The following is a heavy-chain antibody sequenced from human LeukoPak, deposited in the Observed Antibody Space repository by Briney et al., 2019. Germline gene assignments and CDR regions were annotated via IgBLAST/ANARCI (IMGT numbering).Heavy chain of an antibody. J-gene: IGHJ3*02. V-gene: IGHV4-34*01. CDR3: TRKGSGSYRIYLGEAFDI. Sequence: PSETLSLTCGVYGGSFNGYYWSWIRQPPGKGLERIGEINHSGSTNYNPSLESRVTISVDTSKNQFSLKLTSVTAADTAVYYCTRKGSGSYRIYLGEAFDIWGQRTMITVSS. D-gene: IGHD3-10*01. CDR2: INHSGST. CDR1: GGSFNGYY.